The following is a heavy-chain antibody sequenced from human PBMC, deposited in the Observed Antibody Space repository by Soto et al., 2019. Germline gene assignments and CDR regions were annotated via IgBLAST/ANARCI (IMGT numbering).Heavy chain of an antibody. CDR1: GLTFSGYL. Sequence: PGGSRRLSWGASGLTFSGYLMHWVGQAPGKGLVWVSRINSDGSSTSYADSVKGRFTISRDNAKNTLYLQMNSLRAEDTAVYYCARDIVKQSSLDPWGQGTLVTVSS. D-gene: IGHD3-16*02. CDR2: INSDGSST. CDR3: ARDIVKQSSLDP. V-gene: IGHV3-74*01. J-gene: IGHJ5*02.